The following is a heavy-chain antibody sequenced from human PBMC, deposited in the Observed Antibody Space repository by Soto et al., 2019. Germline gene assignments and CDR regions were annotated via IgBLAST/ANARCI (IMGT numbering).Heavy chain of an antibody. CDR2: IIPIFGTA. CDR1: GGTFSIYA. CDR3: ARSGYSYGYLAVDY. D-gene: IGHD5-18*01. J-gene: IGHJ4*02. V-gene: IGHV1-69*13. Sequence: GASVKVSCKASGGTFSIYAIIWVRQAPGQGLEWMGGIIPIFGTANYAQKFQGRVTITADESTSTAYMELSSLRSEDTAVYYCARSGYSYGYLAVDYWGQGTLVTVSS.